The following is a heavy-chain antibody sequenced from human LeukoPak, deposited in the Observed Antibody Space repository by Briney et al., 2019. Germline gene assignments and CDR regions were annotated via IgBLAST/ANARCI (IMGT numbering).Heavy chain of an antibody. CDR1: GFTFSSYA. J-gene: IGHJ4*02. CDR2: ISYDGSNK. D-gene: IGHD6-13*01. CDR3: ARDREAAAGKGGTFDY. Sequence: PGGSLRLSCAASGFTFSSYAMHWVRQAPGKGLEWVAVISYDGSNKYYADSVKGRFTISRDNSKNTLYLQMNSLRAEDTAVYYCARDREAAAGKGGTFDYWGQGTLVTVSS. V-gene: IGHV3-30-3*01.